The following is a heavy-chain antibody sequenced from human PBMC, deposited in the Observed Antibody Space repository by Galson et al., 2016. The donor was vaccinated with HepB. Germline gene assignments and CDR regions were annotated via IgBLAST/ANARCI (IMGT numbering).Heavy chain of an antibody. Sequence: ISCSTSGYTFNNYWIAWVRQMPGKGLEWMGIIYPDDSEARYSPSFQGQVTFSVDKSISTAFLQWTSLKASDTAIYYCAREGVVQLPGRGTSTYFYFGMDVWGQGTTVTVSS. J-gene: IGHJ6*02. CDR2: IYPDDSEA. CDR1: GYTFNNYW. CDR3: AREGVVQLPGRGTSTYFYFGMDV. D-gene: IGHD1-1*01. V-gene: IGHV5-51*01.